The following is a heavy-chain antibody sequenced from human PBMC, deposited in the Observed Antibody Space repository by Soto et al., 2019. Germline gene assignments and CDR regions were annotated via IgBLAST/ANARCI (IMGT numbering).Heavy chain of an antibody. CDR1: GFSFRQYA. J-gene: IGHJ4*02. D-gene: IGHD4-4*01. CDR3: AKDLDDYSSAIDF. Sequence: EVQLLESGGGLVQPGGSLRLSCVGTGFSFRQYAMNWVRQAPGKGLEWVSGISGRGGSGRGFYADPVKGRFTISRDNSKNTVYLEMNSLRAEDTAVYYCAKDLDDYSSAIDFWGQGTLVTVSS. CDR2: ISGRGGSGRG. V-gene: IGHV3-23*01.